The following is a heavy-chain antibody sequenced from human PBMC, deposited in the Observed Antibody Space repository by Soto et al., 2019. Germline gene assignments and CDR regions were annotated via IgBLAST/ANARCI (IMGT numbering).Heavy chain of an antibody. J-gene: IGHJ4*02. CDR3: ARLGPPRYCSSTSCPSPYDY. CDR2: INPSGGST. Sequence: ASVKVSCKASGYTFTSYYMHWVRQAPGQGLEWMGIINPSGGSTSYAQKFQGRVTMTRDTSTSTVYMELSSLRSEDTAVYYCARLGPPRYCSSTSCPSPYDYWGKGTLVTVSS. D-gene: IGHD2-2*01. CDR1: GYTFTSYY. V-gene: IGHV1-46*01.